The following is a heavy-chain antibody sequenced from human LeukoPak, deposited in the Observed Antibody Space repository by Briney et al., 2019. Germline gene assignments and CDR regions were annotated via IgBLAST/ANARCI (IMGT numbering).Heavy chain of an antibody. CDR2: IYYSGST. V-gene: IGHV4-59*02. D-gene: IGHD5-24*01. J-gene: IGHJ4*02. CDR1: GGSVSSHY. Sequence: SETLSLTCTVSGGSVSSHYWSWIRQPPGKGLEWIGYIYYSGSTNYNPSLTSRVTISVDTSKNQFSLKLSSVTAADTAVYYCARGYWDGYNLYYFDYWGQGTLVTVSS. CDR3: ARGYWDGYNLYYFDY.